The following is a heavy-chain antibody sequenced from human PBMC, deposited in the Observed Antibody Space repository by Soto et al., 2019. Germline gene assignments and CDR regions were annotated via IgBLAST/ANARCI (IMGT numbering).Heavy chain of an antibody. Sequence: QVQLQQWGAGLLKPSETLSLTCAVYGGSFSGYYWSWIRQPPGKGLEWIGEINHSGSTNYNPSLKSRVTISVDTSKSQFSLKLSSVTAADTAVYYCARAVDYDYVWGSYRESGSYYGMDVWGQGTTVNVSS. V-gene: IGHV4-34*01. CDR1: GGSFSGYY. CDR2: INHSGST. J-gene: IGHJ6*02. CDR3: ARAVDYDYVWGSYRESGSYYGMDV. D-gene: IGHD3-16*02.